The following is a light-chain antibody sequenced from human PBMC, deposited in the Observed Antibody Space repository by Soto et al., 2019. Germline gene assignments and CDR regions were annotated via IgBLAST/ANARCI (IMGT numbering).Light chain of an antibody. CDR2: GAS. V-gene: IGKV1-5*01. CDR3: QQYSSSSPP. Sequence: DIQMTQSPSTLSASVGDRVTITCRASQSISSWLAWYQQKPGKAPKLLIYGASSLESGVPSRFSGSGSVTEFTLTIDSLQPDDFATYYCQQYSSSSPPFCQGTKLEIK. J-gene: IGKJ2*01. CDR1: QSISSW.